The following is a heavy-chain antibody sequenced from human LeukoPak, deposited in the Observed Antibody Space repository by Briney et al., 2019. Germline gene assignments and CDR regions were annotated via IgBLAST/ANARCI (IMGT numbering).Heavy chain of an antibody. CDR2: IYYSGST. Sequence: SETLSLTCTVSGGSISSYYWSWIRQPPGKGLEWIGYIYYSGSTNYNPSLKSRVTISVDTSKNQFSLKLSSVTAADTAVYYCARSGGYGDYDGGRFDPWGQGTLVTVSS. CDR1: GGSISSYY. V-gene: IGHV4-59*01. CDR3: ARSGGYGDYDGGRFDP. D-gene: IGHD4-17*01. J-gene: IGHJ5*02.